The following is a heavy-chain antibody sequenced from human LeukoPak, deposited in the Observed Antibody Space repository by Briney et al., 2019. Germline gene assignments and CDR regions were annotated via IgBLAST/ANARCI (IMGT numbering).Heavy chain of an antibody. V-gene: IGHV4-59*01. CDR1: GGSISSYY. Sequence: KPSETLSLTCTVSGGSISSYYWSWIRQPPGKGLEWIGYIYYSGSTNYNPSLKSRVTISVDTSKNQFSLKLSSVTAADTAVDYCARQGSYYYDSSGYFYYFDYWGQGTLVTVSS. CDR3: ARQGSYYYDSSGYFYYFDY. CDR2: IYYSGST. D-gene: IGHD3-22*01. J-gene: IGHJ4*02.